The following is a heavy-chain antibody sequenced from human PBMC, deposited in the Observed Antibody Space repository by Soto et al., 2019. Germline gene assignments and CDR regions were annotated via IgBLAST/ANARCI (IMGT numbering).Heavy chain of an antibody. D-gene: IGHD6-13*01. V-gene: IGHV1-69*01. CDR2: IIPIFGTA. CDR3: AVAAAGTFYDAFDI. J-gene: IGHJ3*02. CDR1: GGTFSSYD. Sequence: QVQLVQSGAEVTTPGSSVKVSCKASGGTFSSYDISWVRQAPGQGLEWMGGIIPIFGTANYAQKFQGRVTIIADESTSTAYMELSSLRSEDTAVYSCAVAAAGTFYDAFDIWGQGTMVTVSS.